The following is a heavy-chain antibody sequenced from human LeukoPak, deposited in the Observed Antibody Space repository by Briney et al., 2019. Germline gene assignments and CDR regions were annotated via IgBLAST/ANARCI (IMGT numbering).Heavy chain of an antibody. CDR3: ARDRSPRGIDY. J-gene: IGHJ4*02. V-gene: IGHV1-18*01. D-gene: IGHD3-10*01. CDR1: GYTLTSHG. Sequence: ASVKVSCKASGYTLTSHGISWVRQAPGQGLEWMGWISFYDGNTNYAQKLQGRMTMTTDTSTSTAYMELRSLRSDDTAVYYCARDRSPRGIDYWGQGTLVTVSS. CDR2: ISFYDGNT.